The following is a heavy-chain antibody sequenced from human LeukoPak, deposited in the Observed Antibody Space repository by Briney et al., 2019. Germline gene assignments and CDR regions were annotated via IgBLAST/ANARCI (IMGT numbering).Heavy chain of an antibody. V-gene: IGHV3-48*01. D-gene: IGHD3-22*01. J-gene: IGHJ5*02. CDR2: IGSSGRTT. Sequence: GGSLRLSCAASGFPFSDYTLNWVRQAPGQGLEWVSYIGSSGRTTYFADSVRGRFTISRDNAKNSLYLQMNTLRADDTAVYYCAATRSGYYFFDIWGQGALVTVSS. CDR1: GFPFSDYT. CDR3: AATRSGYYFFDI.